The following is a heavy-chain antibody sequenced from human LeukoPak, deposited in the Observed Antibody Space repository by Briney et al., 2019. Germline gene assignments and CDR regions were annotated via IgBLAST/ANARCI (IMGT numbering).Heavy chain of an antibody. CDR2: ISSSSSYI. J-gene: IGHJ4*02. D-gene: IGHD5-18*01. CDR1: GFTFSSYS. V-gene: IGHV3-21*01. Sequence: PGGSLRLSCAASGFTFSSYSMNWVRQAPGKGLEWVSSISSSSSYIYYADSVKGRFTISRDNAKNSLYLQMNSLRAEDTAVYYCARSEYSYGYLDYWGQGTLGTVSS. CDR3: ARSEYSYGYLDY.